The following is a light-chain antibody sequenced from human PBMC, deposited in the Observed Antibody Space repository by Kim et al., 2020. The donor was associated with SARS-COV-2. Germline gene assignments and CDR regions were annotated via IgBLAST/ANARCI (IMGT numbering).Light chain of an antibody. J-gene: IGKJ4*01. Sequence: LCPGERASLSCRASGSISNSLAWYQQRPGQTPRLLIYDTSNRATGIPARFSGSGSGTDFTLTISSLGPEDFAIYYCQQRGNWPLTFGGGTKVDIK. CDR2: DTS. CDR1: GSISNS. V-gene: IGKV3-11*01. CDR3: QQRGNWPLT.